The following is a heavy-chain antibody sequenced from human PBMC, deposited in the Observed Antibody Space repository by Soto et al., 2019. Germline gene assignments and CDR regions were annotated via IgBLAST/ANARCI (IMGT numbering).Heavy chain of an antibody. CDR3: ARAPRTYDSSGLPPD. CDR1: GFTFSSYG. V-gene: IGHV3-33*01. D-gene: IGHD3-22*01. J-gene: IGHJ4*02. CDR2: IWYDGSNK. Sequence: QVQLVESGGGVVQPGRSLRLSCAASGFTFSSYGMHWVRQAPGKGLEWVAVIWYDGSNKYYADSVKGRFTISRDNSKNPLYLQMNSLRAEDTAVYYCARAPRTYDSSGLPPDWGQGTLVTVSS.